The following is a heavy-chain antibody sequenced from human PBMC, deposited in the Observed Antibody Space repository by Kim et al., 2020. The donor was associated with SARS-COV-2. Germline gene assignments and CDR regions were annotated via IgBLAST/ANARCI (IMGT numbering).Heavy chain of an antibody. Sequence: SETLSLTCAVYGGSFSGYYWSWIRQPPGKGLEWIGEINHSGSTNYNPSLKSRVTISVDTSKNQFSLKLSSVTAADTAVYYCARGGVRGSGYYRVYYYGMDVWGQGTTVTVSS. CDR3: ARGGVRGSGYYRVYYYGMDV. D-gene: IGHD3-3*01. CDR1: GGSFSGYY. V-gene: IGHV4-34*01. CDR2: INHSGST. J-gene: IGHJ6*02.